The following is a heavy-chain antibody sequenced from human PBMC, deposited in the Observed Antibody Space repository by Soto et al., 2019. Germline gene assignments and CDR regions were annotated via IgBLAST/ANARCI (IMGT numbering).Heavy chain of an antibody. CDR2: VSAYDGTS. D-gene: IGHD3-10*01. CDR1: GYTFTRYG. J-gene: IGHJ6*02. Sequence: QVQLVQSGAEVKKPGASVKVSCKASGYTFTRYGISWVRQAPGQGVEWIGWVSAYDGTSKNTQKLQGKVIMTTDTSTSTAYMELRSLRSDDTAVYYCARDWVIYDSGSWYYYGLDVWGQGTTVTVSS. V-gene: IGHV1-18*01. CDR3: ARDWVIYDSGSWYYYGLDV.